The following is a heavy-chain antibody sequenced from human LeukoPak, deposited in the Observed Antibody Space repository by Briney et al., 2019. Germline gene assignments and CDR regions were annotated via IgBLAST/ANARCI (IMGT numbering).Heavy chain of an antibody. CDR2: TYYRSKWYN. CDR1: GDSVSSSTAA. CDR3: ARGTGTFDY. D-gene: IGHD1-7*01. J-gene: IGHJ4*02. V-gene: IGHV6-1*01. Sequence: SQTLSLTCALSGDSVSSSTAAWNWIRQSPSRGLEWLGRTYYRSKWYNDYAVFLKSRITVNPDTSKNQFSLQLNSVTPEDTAVYYCARGTGTFDYWGQGTLVAVSS.